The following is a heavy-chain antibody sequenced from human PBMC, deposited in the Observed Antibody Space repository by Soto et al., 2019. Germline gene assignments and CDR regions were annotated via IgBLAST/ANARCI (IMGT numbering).Heavy chain of an antibody. CDR3: ARGTSVDY. V-gene: IGHV1-18*04. CDR1: GFTFASYG. CDR2: ISGYTGDT. Sequence: ASVKVSCKTSGFTFASYGISWLRQAPGQGLEWMGWISGYTGDTKYVQKFQGRVTMTTDTSTSAAYMELRSLTSDDTAVYYCARGTSVDYWGQGTLVPVYS. J-gene: IGHJ4*02.